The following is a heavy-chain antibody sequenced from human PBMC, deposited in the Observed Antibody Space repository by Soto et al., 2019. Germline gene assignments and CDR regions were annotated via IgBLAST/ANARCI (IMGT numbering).Heavy chain of an antibody. CDR3: ARVVYILLVPAPNLFYP. J-gene: IGHJ5*02. CDR2: INPNSGGT. Sequence: ASLKVSCKASGYTFTGYYMHWVRQAPGQGLEWMGWINPNSGGTNYAQKFQGWVTMTRDTSISTAYMELSRLRSDDTAVYYCARVVYILLVPAPNLFYPWGQGNLVTGSS. D-gene: IGHD2-2*01. V-gene: IGHV1-2*04. CDR1: GYTFTGYY.